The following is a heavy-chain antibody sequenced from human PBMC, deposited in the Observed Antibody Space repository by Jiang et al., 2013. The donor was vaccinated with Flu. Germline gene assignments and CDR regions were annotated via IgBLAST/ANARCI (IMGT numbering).Heavy chain of an antibody. CDR1: GFTFINSA. CDR3: AAAPHYQLEGHQFYHYYYVDV. D-gene: IGHD2-2*01. Sequence: GAEVKKPGTSVKVSCKASGFTFINSAMQWVRQARGQRLEWIGWIVVGSDNTNYAQKFQERVTITRDMSTSTAYMELTSLSSEDTAVYYCAAAPHYQLEGHQFYHYYYVDVWGKGTTVTVSS. V-gene: IGHV1-58*02. CDR2: IVVGSDNT. J-gene: IGHJ6*03.